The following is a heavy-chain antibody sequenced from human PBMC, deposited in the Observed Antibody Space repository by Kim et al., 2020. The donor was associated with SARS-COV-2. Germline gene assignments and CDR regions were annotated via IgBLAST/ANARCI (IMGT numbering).Heavy chain of an antibody. CDR1: GFTFSSYA. CDR3: AKDSVASGWPSPPRA. J-gene: IGHJ5*01. CDR2: ISGSGGST. V-gene: IGHV3-23*01. D-gene: IGHD6-19*01. Sequence: GGSLRLSCAASGFTFSSYAMSWVRQAPGKGLEWVAAISGSGGSTYYADSVKGRFTISRDKSNTTLSLQMNSLRAEATAASFYAKDSVASGWPSPPRAWG.